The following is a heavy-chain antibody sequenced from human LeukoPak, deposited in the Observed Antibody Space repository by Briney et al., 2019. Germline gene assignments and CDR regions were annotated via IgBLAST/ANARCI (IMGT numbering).Heavy chain of an antibody. V-gene: IGHV3-21*05. CDR3: ATVDSSGWQYYFDY. CDR1: GFTFSSYS. J-gene: IGHJ4*02. Sequence: GGSLRLSCAASGFTFSSYSMNWVRQAPGKGLEWVSYISGSSGYIYYADSVKGRFTISRDNAKNSLYLQMNSLRAEDTAVYYCATVDSSGWQYYFDYWGQGTLVTVSS. D-gene: IGHD6-19*01. CDR2: ISGSSGYI.